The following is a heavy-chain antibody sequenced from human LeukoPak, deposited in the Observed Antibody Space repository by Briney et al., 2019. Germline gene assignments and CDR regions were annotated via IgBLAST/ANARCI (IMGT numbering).Heavy chain of an antibody. CDR2: IYSGGST. D-gene: IGHD2-15*01. Sequence: GGSLRLSCAASGFTVSSKYMSRVRQAPGKGLEWVSVIYSGGSTYYADSVKGRFTISRDNSKNTLYLQMNSLRAEDTAVYYCARDSGGTDFDYWGQGTLVTVSS. CDR1: GFTVSSKY. V-gene: IGHV3-53*01. CDR3: ARDSGGTDFDY. J-gene: IGHJ4*02.